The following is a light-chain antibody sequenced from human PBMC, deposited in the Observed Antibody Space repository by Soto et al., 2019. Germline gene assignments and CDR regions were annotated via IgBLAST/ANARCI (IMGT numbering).Light chain of an antibody. CDR2: AAS. J-gene: IGKJ2*01. Sequence: DIQMTQSPSSLSASVGDRVTITCRASQSISSYLNWYQQKPGKAPKLLIFAASSLQSGVPSRFSGSGSGTDFTLTLSSLQPEDYATYYCQQSYSTPPDTFGQGTKLEIK. V-gene: IGKV1-39*01. CDR1: QSISSY. CDR3: QQSYSTPPDT.